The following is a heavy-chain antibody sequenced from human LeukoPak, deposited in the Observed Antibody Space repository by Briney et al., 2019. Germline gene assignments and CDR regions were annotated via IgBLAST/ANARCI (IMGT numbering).Heavy chain of an antibody. CDR2: IYTSGST. CDR3: AREIHRDSDELNWFDP. V-gene: IGHV4-4*07. D-gene: IGHD1-26*01. CDR1: GGSISSYY. Sequence: SETLSLTCTVSGGSISSYYWSWIRQPAGKGLEWIGRIYTSGSTNYNPSLKSRVTMSVDTSKNQFSLKLSSVTAADTAVYYCAREIHRDSDELNWFDPWGQGTLVTVSS. J-gene: IGHJ5*02.